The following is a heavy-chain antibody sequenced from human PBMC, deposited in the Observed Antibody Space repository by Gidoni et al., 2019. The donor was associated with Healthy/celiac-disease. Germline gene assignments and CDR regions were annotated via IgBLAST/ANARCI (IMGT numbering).Heavy chain of an antibody. CDR3: AKDGYSSGWYGGMGWFDP. J-gene: IGHJ5*02. CDR1: GFPFSSYA. CDR2: ISGSGGST. D-gene: IGHD6-19*01. V-gene: IGHV3-23*01. Sequence: DVQLFASGGGLVQPGGSLRLSFAASGFPFSSYARSGVRQAPGKGLEWVTAISGSGGSTYYADSVKSRFTISRDNSKNTLYLKMNSLRAEDTAVYYCAKDGYSSGWYGGMGWFDPWGQGTLVTVSS.